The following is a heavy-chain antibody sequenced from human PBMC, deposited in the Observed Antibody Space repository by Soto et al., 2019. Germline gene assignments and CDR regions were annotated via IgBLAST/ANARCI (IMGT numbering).Heavy chain of an antibody. CDR3: ARHAVYCSSTSCQTFYGMDV. D-gene: IGHD2-2*01. V-gene: IGHV5-51*01. Sequence: GESLKISCKGSGYSFTSYWIGWVRQMPGKGLEWMGIIYPGDSDTRYSPSSQPQVTISADKSISTAYLQWSSLKASDTAMYYCARHAVYCSSTSCQTFYGMDVWGQGTTVTVSS. CDR1: GYSFTSYW. J-gene: IGHJ6*02. CDR2: IYPGDSDT.